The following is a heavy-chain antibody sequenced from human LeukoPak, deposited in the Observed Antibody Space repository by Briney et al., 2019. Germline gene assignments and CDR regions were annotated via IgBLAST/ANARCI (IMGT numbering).Heavy chain of an antibody. V-gene: IGHV3-7*01. CDR3: ARGPSLRYMDV. J-gene: IGHJ6*03. Sequence: GGLRLSCAASGFTFSSYWMSWVRQAPGKGLEWVANIKQDGSEKYYVDSVKGRFTISRDNAKNSLYLQMNSLRAEDTAVYYCARGPSLRYMDVWGKGTTVTVSS. CDR1: GFTFSSYW. D-gene: IGHD3-10*01. CDR2: IKQDGSEK.